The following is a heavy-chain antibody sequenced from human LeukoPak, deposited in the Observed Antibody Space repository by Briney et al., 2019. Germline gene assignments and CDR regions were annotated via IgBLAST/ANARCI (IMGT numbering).Heavy chain of an antibody. CDR1: GDSVSSYY. D-gene: IGHD6-13*01. CDR3: ASPHTAGSSWRSHDAFDI. CDR2: THHSGNT. J-gene: IGHJ3*02. Sequence: PAQSLSLTCPVSGDSVSSYYWNCVRQPPGKGLEWLVYTHHSGNTLYNPSLKSRLTTSVDTSKNQFSLKLSSVTAADTAVYYCASPHTAGSSWRSHDAFDIWGEGTMVTVSS. V-gene: IGHV4-59*02.